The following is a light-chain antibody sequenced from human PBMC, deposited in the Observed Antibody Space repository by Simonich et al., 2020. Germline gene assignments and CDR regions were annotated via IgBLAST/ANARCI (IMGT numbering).Light chain of an antibody. J-gene: IGLJ2*01. CDR1: SSYVGGYNY. V-gene: IGLV2-14*01. Sequence: QSALPQPASVSGSPGQSITISCTGTSSYVGGYNYVSWYQQHPGKAPKLMIYDVSKRPSGVSNLFSGSKSGNTASLTISGLQAEDEADYYCSSYTSSSTLVFGGGTKLTVL. CDR2: DVS. CDR3: SSYTSSSTLV.